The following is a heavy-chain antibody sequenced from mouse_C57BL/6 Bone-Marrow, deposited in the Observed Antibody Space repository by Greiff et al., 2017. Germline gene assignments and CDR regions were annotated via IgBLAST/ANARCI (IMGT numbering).Heavy chain of an antibody. CDR2: ILPSIGRT. J-gene: IGHJ2*01. CDR1: DSEVFPIAY. Sequence: QVQLKESGSELRSPGSSVKLSCKDFDSEVFPIAYMSWVRQKTGHGFEWIGGILPSIGRTIYGEKFEDKATLDADTLSNTAYLELNSLTSEDSAIYYCARGTARGFDYWGQGTTLTVSS. V-gene: IGHV15-2*01. CDR3: ARGTARGFDY. D-gene: IGHD3-2*01.